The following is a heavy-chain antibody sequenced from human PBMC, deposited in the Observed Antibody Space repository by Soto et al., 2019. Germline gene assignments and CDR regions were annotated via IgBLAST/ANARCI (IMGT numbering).Heavy chain of an antibody. CDR1: GDTFTSYA. CDR2: INAGNGNT. CDR3: ARVYSSSPFHY. V-gene: IGHV1-3*01. D-gene: IGHD6-13*01. Sequence: ASVKVSCKASGDTFTSYAMHWVRQAPGQRLEWMGWINAGNGNTKYSQKFQGRVTITRDTSASTAYMELSSLRSEDTAVYYCARVYSSSPFHYWGQATLVTVSS. J-gene: IGHJ4*02.